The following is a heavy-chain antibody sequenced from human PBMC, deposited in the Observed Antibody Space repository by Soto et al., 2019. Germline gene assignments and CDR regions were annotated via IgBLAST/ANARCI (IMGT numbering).Heavy chain of an antibody. V-gene: IGHV1-18*01. J-gene: IGHJ2*01. CDR2: ISAYNGNT. D-gene: IGHD2-2*01. CDR1: GYTFTSYG. CDR3: ARTGDIVLVPAALGDWYCDL. Sequence: QVQLVQSGAEVKKPGASVKVSCKASGYTFTSYGISWVRQAPGQGLEWMGWISAYNGNTNYAQKLQGRVTMTTDTSTSTAYMELRSLRSDDTAVYYCARTGDIVLVPAALGDWYCDLWGRGTLVTVSS.